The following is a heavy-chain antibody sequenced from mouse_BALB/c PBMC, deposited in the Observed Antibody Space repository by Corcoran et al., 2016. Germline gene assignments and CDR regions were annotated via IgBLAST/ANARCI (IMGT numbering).Heavy chain of an antibody. CDR3: ARMRASDYGGWYFDV. J-gene: IGHJ1*01. CDR1: GYSFTGYT. CDR2: INPYNGGT. D-gene: IGHD2-4*01. Sequence: EVQLQQSGPELVKPGASMKISCKASGYSFTGYTMNWVKQSHGKNLEWIGLINPYNGGTSYNQKFKGKATLTVDKSSSTAYMEILSLTSEYSAVYYCARMRASDYGGWYFDVWGAGTTVTVSS. V-gene: IGHV1-18*01.